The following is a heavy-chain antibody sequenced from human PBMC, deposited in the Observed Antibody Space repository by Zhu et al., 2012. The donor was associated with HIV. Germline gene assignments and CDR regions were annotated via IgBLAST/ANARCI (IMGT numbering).Heavy chain of an antibody. J-gene: IGHJ4*02. Sequence: QVQLQESGPQLVKPSETLSLTCTVSGGSMSSRYWNWVRQPPGKGLQWIGYMYSSGSTKYNFSLKSRVAISLDMSKNQFSLNLSSVTTADTAVYYCARSVKGQLVFDSWGQGALVTVSS. D-gene: IGHD1-1*01. CDR3: ARSVKGQLVFDS. CDR2: MYSSGST. CDR1: GGSMSSRY. V-gene: IGHV4-59*11.